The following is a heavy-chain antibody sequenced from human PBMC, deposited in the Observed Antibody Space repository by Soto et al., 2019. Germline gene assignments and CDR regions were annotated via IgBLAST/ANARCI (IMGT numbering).Heavy chain of an antibody. CDR3: ARDFAWGYGDRSDDAFDI. CDR1: GGSISSGGYY. V-gene: IGHV4-31*03. CDR2: IDYSGST. J-gene: IGHJ3*02. D-gene: IGHD4-17*01. Sequence: QVQLQESGPGLVKPSQTLSLTCTVSGGSISSGGYYWSWIRQHPGKGLEWIGYIDYSGSTYYNPSLKSRVTISVDTSKNQFSLKLSSVTAADTAVYYCARDFAWGYGDRSDDAFDIWGQGTMVTVSS.